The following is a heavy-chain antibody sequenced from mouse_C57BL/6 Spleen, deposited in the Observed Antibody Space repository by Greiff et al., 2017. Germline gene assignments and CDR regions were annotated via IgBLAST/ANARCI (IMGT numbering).Heavy chain of an antibody. J-gene: IGHJ1*03. CDR2: IDPSDSYT. CDR1: GYTFTSYW. D-gene: IGHD5-1*01. CDR3: ARRSNWYFDV. Sequence: QVQLKQPGAELVMPGASVKLSCKASGYTFTSYWMHWVKQRPGQGLEWIGEIDPSDSYTNYNQKFKGQSTLTVDKSSSTAYMQLSSLTSEDSAVYYCARRSNWYFDVWGTGTTVTVSS. V-gene: IGHV1-69*01.